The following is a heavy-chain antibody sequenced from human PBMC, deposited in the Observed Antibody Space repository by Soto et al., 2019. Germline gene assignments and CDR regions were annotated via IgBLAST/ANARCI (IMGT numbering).Heavy chain of an antibody. Sequence: QVQLVESGGGVVQPGRSLRLSCAASGFTFSSYGMHWVRQAPGKGLEWVAVIWYDGSNKYYADSVKGRFTISRDNSKNTLYLQMNSLRAEDTAVYYCARVGRYCSGGSCYPSGYCDYWGQGTLVTVSS. CDR3: ARVGRYCSGGSCYPSGYCDY. J-gene: IGHJ4*02. V-gene: IGHV3-33*01. CDR2: IWYDGSNK. CDR1: GFTFSSYG. D-gene: IGHD2-15*01.